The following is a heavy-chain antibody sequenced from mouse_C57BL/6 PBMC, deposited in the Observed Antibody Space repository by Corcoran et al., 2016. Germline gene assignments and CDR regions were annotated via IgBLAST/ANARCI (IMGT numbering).Heavy chain of an antibody. CDR1: GYTFTDYN. CDR2: INPNNGGT. V-gene: IGHV1-18*01. Sequence: EVQLQQSGPELVKPGASVKIPCKASGYTFTDYNMDWVKQSHGKSLEWIGDINPNNGGTIYNQKFKGKATLTVDKSSSTAYMELRSLTSEDTAVYYCARVEGYYYGSSWYVDVWGTGTTVTVSS. J-gene: IGHJ1*03. D-gene: IGHD1-1*01. CDR3: ARVEGYYYGSSWYVDV.